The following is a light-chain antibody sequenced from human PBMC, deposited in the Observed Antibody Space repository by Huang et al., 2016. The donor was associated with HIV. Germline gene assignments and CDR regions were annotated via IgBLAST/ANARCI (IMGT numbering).Light chain of an antibody. CDR1: QSVRSN. J-gene: IGKJ3*01. CDR3: QQYDNWPPFT. Sequence: EIVMTQSPGTLSVSPGERATLSCRASQSVRSNLAWYQQTPGQAPRPLIYDASTRATGVPARFSGSGSGTQFTLSISSLQSEDFAVYYCQQYDNWPPFTFGPGTKVDIK. V-gene: IGKV3-15*01. CDR2: DAS.